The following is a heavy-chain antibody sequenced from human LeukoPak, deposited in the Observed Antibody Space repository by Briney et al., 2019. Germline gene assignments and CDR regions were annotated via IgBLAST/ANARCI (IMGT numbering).Heavy chain of an antibody. Sequence: GGSLRLSCAASGFTFSRYGMHWVRQTPGKGLEWVAVISYDASNKYYADSVKGRFTISRDNAKNSLYLQMNSLRAEDTAVYYCATSRGSWPDYFDYWGQGTLVTVSS. CDR3: ATSRGSWPDYFDY. J-gene: IGHJ4*02. D-gene: IGHD6-13*01. CDR2: ISYDASNK. V-gene: IGHV3-30*03. CDR1: GFTFSRYG.